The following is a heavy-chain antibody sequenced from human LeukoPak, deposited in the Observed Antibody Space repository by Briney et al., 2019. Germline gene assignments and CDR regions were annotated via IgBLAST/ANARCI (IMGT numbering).Heavy chain of an antibody. J-gene: IGHJ4*02. Sequence: GESLKISCKGSGYRFTNYWIGWVRQMPGKGLEWMGIIYPGDSDTRYSPSFQGQVTISADKSISTAYLQWSSLKTSDSAIYYCARHQRDDLSRTLDYWGQGTLVTVSS. V-gene: IGHV5-51*01. CDR1: GYRFTNYW. D-gene: IGHD3-3*01. CDR2: IYPGDSDT. CDR3: ARHQRDDLSRTLDY.